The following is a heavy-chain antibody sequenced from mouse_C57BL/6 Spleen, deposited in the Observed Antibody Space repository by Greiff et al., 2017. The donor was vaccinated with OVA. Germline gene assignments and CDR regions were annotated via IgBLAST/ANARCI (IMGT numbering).Heavy chain of an antibody. CDR1: GFTFTDYY. D-gene: IGHD1-1*01. CDR3: AKGNYVGFFDY. Sequence: EVMLVESGGGLVQPGGSLSLSCAASGFTFTDYYMSWVRQPPGKALEWLGFIRNKANGYTTEYSASVKGRFTISRDNSQSILYLQMNALRAEDSATYYCAKGNYVGFFDYWGQGTTLTVSS. J-gene: IGHJ2*01. V-gene: IGHV7-3*03. CDR2: IRNKANGYTT.